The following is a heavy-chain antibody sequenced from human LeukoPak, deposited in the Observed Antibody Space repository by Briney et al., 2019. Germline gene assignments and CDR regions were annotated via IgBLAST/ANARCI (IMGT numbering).Heavy chain of an antibody. CDR1: GFTFSSYE. J-gene: IGHJ6*03. Sequence: PGGSQRPSCAASGFTFSSYEMNWVRQAPGKGLEWVSYISSSGSTIYYADSVKGRFTISRDNAKNSLYLQMNSLRAEDTAVYYCARDLGAAGSNYYYYMDVWGKGTTVTVSS. V-gene: IGHV3-48*03. CDR3: ARDLGAAGSNYYYYMDV. CDR2: ISSSGSTI. D-gene: IGHD6-13*01.